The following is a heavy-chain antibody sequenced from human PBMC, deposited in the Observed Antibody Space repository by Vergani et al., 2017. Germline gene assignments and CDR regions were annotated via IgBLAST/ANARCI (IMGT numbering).Heavy chain of an antibody. D-gene: IGHD6-25*01. CDR2: IYYSGST. Sequence: QVQLQESGPGLVKPSETLSLTCTVSGGSISSYYWSWIRQPPGKGLEWIGYIYYSGSTYYNPSLKSRVTISVDTSKNQFSLKLSSVTAADTAVYYCARAFSANYFDYWGQGTLVTVSS. CDR3: ARAFSANYFDY. J-gene: IGHJ4*02. V-gene: IGHV4-59*08. CDR1: GGSISSYY.